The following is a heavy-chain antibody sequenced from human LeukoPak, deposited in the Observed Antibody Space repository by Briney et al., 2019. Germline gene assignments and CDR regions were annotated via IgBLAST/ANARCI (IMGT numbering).Heavy chain of an antibody. V-gene: IGHV3-23*01. CDR2: ISGSGGST. D-gene: IGHD3-10*01. CDR1: GFTFSSYA. J-gene: IGHJ4*02. Sequence: GGSLRLPCAASGFTFSSYAMSWVRQAPGKGLEWVSAISGSGGSTYYADSVKGRFTISRDNSKNTLYLQMYSLRAEDTAVYYCAKASRVRGVTPWGYWGQGTLVTVSS. CDR3: AKASRVRGVTPWGY.